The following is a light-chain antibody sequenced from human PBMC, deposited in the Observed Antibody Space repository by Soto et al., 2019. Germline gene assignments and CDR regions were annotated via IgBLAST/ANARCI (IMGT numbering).Light chain of an antibody. CDR1: QSVNNY. CDR3: HQRYSWPLP. Sequence: EIVLTQSPATLSLSPGERATLSCRASQSVNNYLAWHQHKPGQTPRLLIYDASKRATGIPARFSGSGSGTDFTLTISSLEPEDFAVYYCHQRYSWPLPFGGGTKVEI. V-gene: IGKV3-11*01. CDR2: DAS. J-gene: IGKJ4*01.